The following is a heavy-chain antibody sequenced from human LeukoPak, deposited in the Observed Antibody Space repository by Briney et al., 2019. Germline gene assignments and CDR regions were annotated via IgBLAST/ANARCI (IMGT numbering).Heavy chain of an antibody. V-gene: IGHV3-15*01. J-gene: IGHJ4*02. D-gene: IGHD4-17*01. CDR3: TTSENYGDYYFDY. Sequence: GGSLRLSCAASGLSFGTAWMGWVRQAPGKGLEWVGRIKSKSDDGTAVYTAPVKGRFAISRDDSKDTLYLQMNSLKTEDTAMYYCTTSENYGDYYFDYWGQGTLVTVSS. CDR1: GLSFGTAW. CDR2: IKSKSDDGTA.